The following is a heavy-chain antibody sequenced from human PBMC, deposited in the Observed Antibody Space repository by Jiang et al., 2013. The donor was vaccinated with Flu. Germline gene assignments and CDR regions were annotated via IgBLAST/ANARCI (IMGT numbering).Heavy chain of an antibody. CDR2: ISTYTGNT. V-gene: IGHV1-18*04. Sequence: VQLVESGAEVKKPGASVKVSCKASGYTFTRYGISWVRQAPGQGLEWMGWISTYTGNTNYAQNLQGRVTMTTDTSTSTAYMELRSLRSDDTALYYCARDRAHFITMIEVVYEGMDVWGQGTTVTVSS. CDR3: ARDRAHFITMIEVVYEGMDV. D-gene: IGHD3-22*01. J-gene: IGHJ6*02. CDR1: GYTFTRYG.